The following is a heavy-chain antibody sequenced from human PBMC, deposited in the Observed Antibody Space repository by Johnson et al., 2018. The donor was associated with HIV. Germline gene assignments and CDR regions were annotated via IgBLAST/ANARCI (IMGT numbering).Heavy chain of an antibody. V-gene: IGHV3-48*01. J-gene: IGHJ3*02. CDR2: ITASGSPI. CDR1: GFTVGSNY. Sequence: MLLVESGGGLVQPGGSLRLSCAASGFTVGSNYMNWIRQAPGKGLEWLSYITASGSPIYYADSVRGRFTISRDNSKNTLYLQMNSLRAEDTAVYYCAKDVNEWVAWIQLWAPAFDIWGQGTMVTVS. CDR3: AKDVNEWVAWIQLWAPAFDI. D-gene: IGHD5-18*01.